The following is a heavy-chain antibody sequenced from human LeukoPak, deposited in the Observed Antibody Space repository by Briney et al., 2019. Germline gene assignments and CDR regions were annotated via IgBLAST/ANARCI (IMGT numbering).Heavy chain of an antibody. Sequence: GGSLRLSCAASGFTFSSYNMNWVRQAPGKGLEWVSSITSSSSYIYYADSVKGRFTISRDNAKNSLYLQMNSLRAEDTAVYYCASRYFDWSPLDYWGQGTLVTVSS. D-gene: IGHD3-9*01. CDR1: GFTFSSYN. CDR2: ITSSSSYI. V-gene: IGHV3-21*01. CDR3: ASRYFDWSPLDY. J-gene: IGHJ4*02.